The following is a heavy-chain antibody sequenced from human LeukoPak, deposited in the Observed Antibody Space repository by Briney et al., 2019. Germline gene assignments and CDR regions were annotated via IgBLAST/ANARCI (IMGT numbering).Heavy chain of an antibody. V-gene: IGHV4-4*07. Sequence: PSGTLSLTCTVSGGSISNYYWSWIRQPAGKGLEWIGRIYTSGSTNYNPSLKSRVTMSVDTSKNQFSLKLSSVTAADTAVYYCARTYTAMEPLWFDYWGQGTLVTVSS. CDR1: GGSISNYY. J-gene: IGHJ4*02. D-gene: IGHD5-18*01. CDR2: IYTSGST. CDR3: ARTYTAMEPLWFDY.